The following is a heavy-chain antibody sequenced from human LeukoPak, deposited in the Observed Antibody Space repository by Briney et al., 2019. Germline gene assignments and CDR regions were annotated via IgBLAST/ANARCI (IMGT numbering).Heavy chain of an antibody. Sequence: SETLSLTCTVSGGSISSSSYYWSWIRQPPGKGLEWIGGINHSGSTNYNPSLKSRVTISVDTSKNQFSLKLSSVTAADTAVYYCARGQGFRGGYNYVTWFDPWGQGTLVTVSS. J-gene: IGHJ5*02. CDR2: INHSGST. CDR3: ARGQGFRGGYNYVTWFDP. V-gene: IGHV4-39*07. D-gene: IGHD5-24*01. CDR1: GGSISSSSYY.